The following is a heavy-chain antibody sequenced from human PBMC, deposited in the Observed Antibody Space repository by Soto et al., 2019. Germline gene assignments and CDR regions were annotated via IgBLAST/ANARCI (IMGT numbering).Heavy chain of an antibody. J-gene: IGHJ5*02. CDR3: AARDPGARFAP. V-gene: IGHV1-2*02. CDR1: RYIFTAYF. Sequence: QVQLVQSGAELKKPGASVKVSCKAPRYIFTAYFMHLVRQAHGQGLEWMVWINPNNGATHYGLSFQGRVTMTRDTSISTAYMELSSLRSDDTAVYYCAARDPGARFAPWGQGTLVIFSS. CDR2: INPNNGAT.